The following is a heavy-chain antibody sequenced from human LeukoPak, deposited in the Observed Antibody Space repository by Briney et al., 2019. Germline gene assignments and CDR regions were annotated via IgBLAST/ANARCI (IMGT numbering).Heavy chain of an antibody. CDR3: ARGGGYASPIGY. CDR2: IYHSGST. CDR1: LGSISTYY. D-gene: IGHD5-12*01. V-gene: IGHV4-59*01. Sequence: SETLSLTRTLSLGSISTYYWSWIRQPPAKGLEWIGYIYHSGSTNYNPPLKSRVTISVDTSKNQFPLKLSSVTAADTAVYYCARGGGYASPIGYWGQGALVTVSS. J-gene: IGHJ4*02.